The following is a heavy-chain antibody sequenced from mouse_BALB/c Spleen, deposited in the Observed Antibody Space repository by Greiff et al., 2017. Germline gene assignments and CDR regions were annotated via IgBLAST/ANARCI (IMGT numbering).Heavy chain of an antibody. CDR2: IYPGDGDT. Sequence: VQLQQSGPELVKPGASVKISCKASGYAFSSSWMNWVKQRPGQGLEWIGRIYPGDGDTNYNGKFKGKATLTADKSSSTAYMQLSSLTSVDSAVYFCASGRLRRVPYAMEYWGEGASETASS. D-gene: IGHD2-4*01. V-gene: IGHV1-82*01. CDR1: GYAFSSSW. CDR3: ASGRLRRVPYAMEY. J-gene: IGHJ4*01.